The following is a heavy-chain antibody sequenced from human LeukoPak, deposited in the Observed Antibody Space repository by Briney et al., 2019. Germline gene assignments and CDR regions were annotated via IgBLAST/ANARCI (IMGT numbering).Heavy chain of an antibody. CDR3: ARENDHALDY. J-gene: IGHJ4*02. D-gene: IGHD1-14*01. Sequence: GGSLRLSCAASGFTFSSYEMNWVRQAPGKGLEWVSYISSSGRTIYYADSVKGRFTISRDNSQNTMYLQMNSLRAEDTAVYYCARENDHALDYWGQGTLVTVSS. CDR2: ISSSGRTI. CDR1: GFTFSSYE. V-gene: IGHV3-48*03.